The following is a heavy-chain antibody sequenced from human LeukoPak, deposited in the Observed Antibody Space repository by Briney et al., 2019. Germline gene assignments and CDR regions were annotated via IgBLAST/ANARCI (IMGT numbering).Heavy chain of an antibody. V-gene: IGHV4-4*02. J-gene: IGHJ4*02. Sequence: PSGTLPLTCAVSGGSISRSNWWTWVRQSPGKGLEWIGDIIHSGNTNYNPSLRSRLTISLDKSRNQFSLKLSSVTAADTAVYYCTGYNIPYTFEFWGQGTLVTVSS. CDR1: GGSISRSNW. CDR2: IIHSGNT. D-gene: IGHD1-14*01. CDR3: TGYNIPYTFEF.